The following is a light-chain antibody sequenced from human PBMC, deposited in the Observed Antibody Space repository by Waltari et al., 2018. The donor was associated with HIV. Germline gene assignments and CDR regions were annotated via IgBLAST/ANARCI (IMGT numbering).Light chain of an antibody. CDR3: QQSHSTPWT. V-gene: IGKV1-39*01. J-gene: IGKJ1*01. CDR2: AAS. Sequence: DIQMTQSPSSLSASVGDRVTITCRASQSIRSYLNWYQQKSGKAPKLLIYAASSLQSGVPSRFSGSESGAEYTLTIISLQPEDFATYYCQQSHSTPWTFGQGTKVEIK. CDR1: QSIRSY.